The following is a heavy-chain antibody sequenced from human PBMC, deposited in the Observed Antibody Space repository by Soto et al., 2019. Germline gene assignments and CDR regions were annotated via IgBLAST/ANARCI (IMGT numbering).Heavy chain of an antibody. CDR2: IWYDGSNK. CDR3: ARFGYDSSGYQRRDAFDI. J-gene: IGHJ3*02. D-gene: IGHD3-22*01. V-gene: IGHV3-33*01. Sequence: QVQLVESGGGVVQPGRSLRLSCAASGFTFSSYGMHWVRQAPGKGLEWVAVIWYDGSNKYYADSVKGRFTISRDNSKNTLYLQMNSLRAEDTAVYYCARFGYDSSGYQRRDAFDIWGQGTMVTVSS. CDR1: GFTFSSYG.